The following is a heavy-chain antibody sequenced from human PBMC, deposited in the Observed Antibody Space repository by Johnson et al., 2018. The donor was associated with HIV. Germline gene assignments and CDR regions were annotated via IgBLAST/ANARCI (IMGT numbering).Heavy chain of an antibody. CDR2: VNSDGRSL. CDR3: AKGSTPTMIIVVISAFDI. Sequence: VQLVESGGGVVQPGGSLRLSCEASGFTFSNYWMHWVRQAPGKGLVWVSRVNSDGRSLSYADSVKGRFTISRDNAKNTLYLQMNSLRAEDTAVYYCAKGSTPTMIIVVISAFDIWGQGTVVAVSS. D-gene: IGHD3-22*01. V-gene: IGHV3-74*02. CDR1: GFTFSNYW. J-gene: IGHJ3*02.